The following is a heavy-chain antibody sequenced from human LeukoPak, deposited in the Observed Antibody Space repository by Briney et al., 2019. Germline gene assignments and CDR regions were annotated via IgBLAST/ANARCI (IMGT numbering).Heavy chain of an antibody. J-gene: IGHJ4*02. Sequence: GGSLRLSCAASGFTVSNNYLHWVRQAPGKGLEWVSVIYSGGTTYYANSVKGRFTISRDSPKNTMYLQMNSLRAEDTAVYYCARDQYYASGSYYNSSKGYFDYWGQGTLVTVSS. V-gene: IGHV3-66*01. D-gene: IGHD3-10*01. CDR3: ARDQYYASGSYYNSSKGYFDY. CDR2: IYSGGTT. CDR1: GFTVSNNY.